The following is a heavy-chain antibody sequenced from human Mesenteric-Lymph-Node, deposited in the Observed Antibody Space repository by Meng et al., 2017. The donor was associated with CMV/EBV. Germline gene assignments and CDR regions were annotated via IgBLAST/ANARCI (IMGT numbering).Heavy chain of an antibody. J-gene: IGHJ4*02. CDR3: ARYRAVYYDSSGFNY. V-gene: IGHV1-2*02. CDR2: INPNSGGT. Sequence: ASVKVSCKASGYTFTAYYMHWVRQAPGQGLEWMGWINPNSGGTKYAQKFQGRVTMTRDTSISTAYMELSRLRSDDTAVYYCARYRAVYYDSSGFNYWGQGTLVTVSS. D-gene: IGHD3-22*01. CDR1: GYTFTAYY.